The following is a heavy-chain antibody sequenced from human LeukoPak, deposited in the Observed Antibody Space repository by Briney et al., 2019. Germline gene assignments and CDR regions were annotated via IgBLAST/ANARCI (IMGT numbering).Heavy chain of an antibody. V-gene: IGHV3-23*01. CDR2: ISGSGGST. D-gene: IGHD2-15*01. J-gene: IGHJ4*02. Sequence: PGGSLRLSCAASGFTFSSYAMSWVRQAPGKGLEWVSAISGSGGSTYYADSVKGRFTISRDNSKNTLYLQMNSLRAEDTAVYYCAKLYCSGGSCYDFDYWGQGTLVTVSS. CDR1: GFTFSSYA. CDR3: AKLYCSGGSCYDFDY.